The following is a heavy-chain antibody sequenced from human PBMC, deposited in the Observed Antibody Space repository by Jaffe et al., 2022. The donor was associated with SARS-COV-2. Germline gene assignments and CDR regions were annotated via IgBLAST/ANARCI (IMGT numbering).Heavy chain of an antibody. Sequence: QVQLQQWGAGLLKPSETLSLTCAVYGGSFSGYYWSWIRQPPRKGLEWIGEINHSGSTNYNPSLKSRITISVDTSKNQFSLKLSSVTAADTAVYYCAARDYDSSGYYYWGQGTLVTVSS. CDR1: GGSFSGYY. CDR2: INHSGST. V-gene: IGHV4-34*01. CDR3: AARDYDSSGYYY. D-gene: IGHD3-22*01. J-gene: IGHJ4*02.